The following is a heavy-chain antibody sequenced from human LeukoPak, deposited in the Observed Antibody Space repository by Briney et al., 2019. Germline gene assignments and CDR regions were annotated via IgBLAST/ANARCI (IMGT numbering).Heavy chain of an antibody. CDR2: IKPDSGAT. D-gene: IGHD4/OR15-4a*01. J-gene: IGHJ4*02. V-gene: IGHV1-2*02. Sequence: ASVKVSCKASGYTLTVHCLHWLRQAPGQGLEWMGWIKPDSGATNFAQNFQGRVTMTSDTSINTAYMELSSLTSDDTAMYYCARDHDYGPDYWGQGTLVTVSA. CDR1: GYTLTVHC. CDR3: ARDHDYGPDY.